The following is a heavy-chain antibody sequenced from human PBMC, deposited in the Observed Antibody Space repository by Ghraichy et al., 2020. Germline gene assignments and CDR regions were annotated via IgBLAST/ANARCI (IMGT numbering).Heavy chain of an antibody. CDR2: ISYDGSNK. CDR3: ARDTADIVVVPTQSPNYYYGMDV. J-gene: IGHJ6*02. Sequence: GGSLRLSCAASGFTFSSYAMHWVRQAPGKGLEWVAVISYDGSNKYYADSVKGRFTISRDNSKNTLYLQMNSLRAEDTAVYYCARDTADIVVVPTQSPNYYYGMDVWGQGTTVTVSS. D-gene: IGHD2-2*01. V-gene: IGHV3-30-3*01. CDR1: GFTFSSYA.